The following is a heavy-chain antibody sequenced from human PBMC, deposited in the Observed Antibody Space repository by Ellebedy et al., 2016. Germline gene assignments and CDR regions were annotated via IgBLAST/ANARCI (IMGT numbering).Heavy chain of an antibody. D-gene: IGHD4-23*01. CDR3: ARGSGTRGGNVEDKWFDP. J-gene: IGHJ5*02. Sequence: SETLSLXCTVSGGSISSYYWSWIRQPPGKGLEWIGYIYYSGSTNYNPSLKSRVTISVDTSKNQFSLKLSSVTAADTAVYYCARGSGTRGGNVEDKWFDPWGQGTLVTVSS. CDR2: IYYSGST. CDR1: GGSISSYY. V-gene: IGHV4-59*01.